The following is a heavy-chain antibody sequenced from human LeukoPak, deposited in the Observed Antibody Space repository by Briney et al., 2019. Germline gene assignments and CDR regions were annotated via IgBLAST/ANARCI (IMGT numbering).Heavy chain of an antibody. D-gene: IGHD3-9*01. Sequence: SETLSLTCTVSGGSIINNGYYWSWIRQHPGKGLEWIGYIYYSGSTYYNPSLKSRVTISVDTSKNQFSLKLSSVTAADTAVYYCARAFPSGYDILTGYPVNWFDPWGQGTLVTVSS. CDR3: ARAFPSGYDILTGYPVNWFDP. CDR2: IYYSGST. J-gene: IGHJ5*02. V-gene: IGHV4-31*03. CDR1: GGSIINNGYY.